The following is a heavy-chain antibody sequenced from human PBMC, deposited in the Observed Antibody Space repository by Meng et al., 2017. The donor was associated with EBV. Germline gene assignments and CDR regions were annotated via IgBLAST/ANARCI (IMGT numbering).Heavy chain of an antibody. V-gene: IGHV4-34*01. CDR2: LHHSGST. D-gene: IGHD3-9*01. CDR3: ARVSPKRYFDYLAPPDY. Sequence: QVQLQQWGAGLLKPSETLSLTCAVXXWSVNGYFWSWIRQPPGKGLEWIGELHHSGSTNYNPSLKSRLRISVDTSKNQFSLNLTSVTAADTAVYYCARVSPKRYFDYLAPPDYWGQGTRVTVSS. J-gene: IGHJ4*02. CDR1: XWSVNGYF.